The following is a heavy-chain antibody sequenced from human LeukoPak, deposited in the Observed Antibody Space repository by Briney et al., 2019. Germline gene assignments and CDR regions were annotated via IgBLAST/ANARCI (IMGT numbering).Heavy chain of an antibody. CDR2: IYYSGST. V-gene: IGHV4-59*08. CDR3: ARHSARGYSYNGDAFDI. D-gene: IGHD5-18*01. Sequence: SETLFLTCTASGGSISSYYWSWIRQPPGKGLEWIGYIYYSGSTNYNPSLKSRVTISVDTSKNQFSLKLSSVTAADTAVYYCARHSARGYSYNGDAFDIWGQGTMVTVSS. CDR1: GGSISSYY. J-gene: IGHJ3*02.